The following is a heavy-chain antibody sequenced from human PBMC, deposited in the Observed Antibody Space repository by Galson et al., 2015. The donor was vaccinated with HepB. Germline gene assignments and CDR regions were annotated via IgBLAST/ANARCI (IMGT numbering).Heavy chain of an antibody. D-gene: IGHD2-15*01. Sequence: SLRLSCAASGFTFDDYAMHWVRQAPGKGLEWVSGISWNSGSIGYADSVKGRFTISRDNAKDSLYLQMNSLRAEDTALYYCAGEYSPRGDRDAFDIWGQGTMVTVSS. J-gene: IGHJ3*02. CDR1: GFTFDDYA. CDR3: AGEYSPRGDRDAFDI. CDR2: ISWNSGSI. V-gene: IGHV3-9*01.